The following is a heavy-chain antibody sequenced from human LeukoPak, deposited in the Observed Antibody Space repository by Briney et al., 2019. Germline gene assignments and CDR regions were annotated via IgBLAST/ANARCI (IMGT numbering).Heavy chain of an antibody. J-gene: IGHJ5*02. CDR2: IGTAGDT. Sequence: PGGSLRLSCAASGFTLINYDMHWVRQAPGKGLEWVSGIGTAGDTYYPGSVKGRFTISRDNGKNSLYLQMNSLRAGDTAVYYCARSLYSSGDHWGQGTLVTVSS. V-gene: IGHV3-13*01. D-gene: IGHD6-19*01. CDR3: ARSLYSSGDH. CDR1: GFTLINYD.